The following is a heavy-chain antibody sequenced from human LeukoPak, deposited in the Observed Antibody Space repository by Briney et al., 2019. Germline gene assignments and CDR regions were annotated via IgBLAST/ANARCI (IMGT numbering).Heavy chain of an antibody. CDR2: INTNTGNP. Sequence: ASVKVSCKASGYTLTSYAMNWVRQAPGQGLEWMGWINTNTGNPTYAQGFTGRFVFSLDTSVSTAYLQIGSLKAEDTAVYYCARGITMVRGDYYFDYWGQGTLVTVSS. CDR1: GYTLTSYA. V-gene: IGHV7-4-1*01. J-gene: IGHJ4*02. CDR3: ARGITMVRGDYYFDY. D-gene: IGHD3-10*01.